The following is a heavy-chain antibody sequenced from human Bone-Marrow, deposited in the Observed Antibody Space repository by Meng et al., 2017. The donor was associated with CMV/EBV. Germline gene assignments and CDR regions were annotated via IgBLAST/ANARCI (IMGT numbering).Heavy chain of an antibody. J-gene: IGHJ5*02. CDR3: ARGFRYYPRYYGSGSSDNWFDP. Sequence: QHGDVGVVNAAAPLTLNCAFYGECLIAYYWSWIRHPPGKGREGMGEINHSGSPNYNPSLKSRVTISVDTSKNQFSLKLSSVTAADTAVYYCARGFRYYPRYYGSGSSDNWFDPWGQGTLVTVSS. D-gene: IGHD3-10*01. V-gene: IGHV4-34*01. CDR2: INHSGSP. CDR1: GECLIAYY.